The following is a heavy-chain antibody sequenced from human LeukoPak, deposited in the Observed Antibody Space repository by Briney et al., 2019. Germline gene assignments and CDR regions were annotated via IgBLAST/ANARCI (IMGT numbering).Heavy chain of an antibody. Sequence: PSETLSLTCTVSAYSISSSYYWGWIRQPPGKGLEWIGSIYYSGSTYYNPSLKSRVTISVDTSKNQFSLKLSSVTAADTAVYYCARHPYGWYFDLWGRGTLVTVSS. D-gene: IGHD3-10*01. CDR3: ARHPYGWYFDL. V-gene: IGHV4-39*01. J-gene: IGHJ2*01. CDR1: AYSISSSYY. CDR2: IYYSGST.